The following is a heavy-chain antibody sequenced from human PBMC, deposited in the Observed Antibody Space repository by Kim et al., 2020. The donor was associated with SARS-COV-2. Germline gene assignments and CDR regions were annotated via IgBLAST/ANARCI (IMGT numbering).Heavy chain of an antibody. D-gene: IGHD6-13*01. CDR2: IIPILGIA. V-gene: IGHV1-69*04. Sequence: SVKVSCKASGGTFSSYAISWVRQAPGQGLEWMGRIIPILGIANYAQKFQGRVTITADKSTSTAYMELSSLRSEDTAVYYCACPAAAGTNYYGMDVWGQGTTVTVSS. J-gene: IGHJ6*02. CDR1: GGTFSSYA. CDR3: ACPAAAGTNYYGMDV.